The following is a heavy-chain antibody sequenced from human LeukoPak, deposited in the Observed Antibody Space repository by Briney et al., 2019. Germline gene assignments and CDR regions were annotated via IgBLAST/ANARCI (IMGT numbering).Heavy chain of an antibody. Sequence: PGGSLRLSCAASGFTFSSYWMHWVRQAPGKGLEWVPAISGSGTSTYYADSVQGRFTISRDNSKNTLFLQMNSLRAEDTAVYYCASSSGSPGTFDQWGQGTLVTVSS. J-gene: IGHJ5*02. V-gene: IGHV3-23*01. CDR1: GFTFSSYW. D-gene: IGHD1-26*01. CDR3: ASSSGSPGTFDQ. CDR2: ISGSGTST.